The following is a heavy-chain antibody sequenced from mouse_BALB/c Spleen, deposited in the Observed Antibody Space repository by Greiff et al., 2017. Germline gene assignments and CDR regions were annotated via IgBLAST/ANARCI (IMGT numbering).Heavy chain of an antibody. V-gene: IGHV5-6-4*01. CDR3: TRLFITTVGYFDV. Sequence: EVQVVESGGGLVKPGGSLKLSCAASGFTFSSYTMSWVRQTPEKRLEWVATISSGGSYTYYPDSVKGRFTISRDNAKNTLYLQMSSLKSEDTAMYYCTRLFITTVGYFDVWGAGTTVTVSS. CDR2: ISSGGSYT. CDR1: GFTFSSYT. D-gene: IGHD1-1*01. J-gene: IGHJ1*01.